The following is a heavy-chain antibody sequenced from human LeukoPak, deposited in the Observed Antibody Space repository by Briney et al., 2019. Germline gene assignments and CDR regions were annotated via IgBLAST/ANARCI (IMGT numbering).Heavy chain of an antibody. Sequence: SETLSLTCTVSGGSISSSSYYWGWIRQPPGKGLEWIGSIYYSGSTYYNPSLKSRVTISVDTSKNQFSLKLSSVTAADTAVYYCAKRANWNDGTFDYWGQGTLVTVSS. CDR2: IYYSGST. CDR1: GGSISSSSYY. J-gene: IGHJ4*02. V-gene: IGHV4-39*07. CDR3: AKRANWNDGTFDY. D-gene: IGHD1-1*01.